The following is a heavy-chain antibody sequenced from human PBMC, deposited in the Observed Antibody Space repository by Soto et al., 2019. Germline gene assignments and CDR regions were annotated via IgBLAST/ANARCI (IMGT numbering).Heavy chain of an antibody. CDR3: ARLDYYDSSGYFL. D-gene: IGHD3-22*01. V-gene: IGHV1-69*02. Sequence: GASVKVSCKASGGTFSSYTISWVRQAPGQGLEWMGRIIPILGIANYAQKFQGRVTITADKSTSTAYMELSSLRSEDTAVYYCARLDYYDSSGYFLWGQGTLVTVSS. CDR1: GGTFSSYT. CDR2: IIPILGIA. J-gene: IGHJ4*02.